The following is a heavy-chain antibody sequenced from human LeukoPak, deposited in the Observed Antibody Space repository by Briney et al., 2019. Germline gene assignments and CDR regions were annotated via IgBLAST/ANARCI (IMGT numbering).Heavy chain of an antibody. CDR3: ARETSLAGFASGLGFNY. CDR1: GGSISGWY. V-gene: IGHV4-59*01. D-gene: IGHD6-19*01. Sequence: TSETLSLTCTVSGGSISGWYWSWIRQPPGKGLEWIGYIYGSGYTNYNPSLKSRVTMSIDTSKNHFSLKLTSVTAADTATYYCARETSLAGFASGLGFNYWGQGILVTVSS. CDR2: IYGSGYT. J-gene: IGHJ4*02.